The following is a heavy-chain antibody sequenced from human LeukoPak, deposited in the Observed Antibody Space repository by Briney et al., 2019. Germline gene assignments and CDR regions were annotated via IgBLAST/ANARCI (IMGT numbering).Heavy chain of an antibody. D-gene: IGHD6-13*01. V-gene: IGHV4-39*07. CDR3: ARGRAAAGLFWRHNADRIGYFDL. CDR2: IYYSGTI. J-gene: IGHJ2*01. CDR1: GGSISSSSHY. Sequence: PSETLSLTCTVSGGSISSSSHYWGWIRQSPGKGLEWIGSIYYSGTIYYNPSLKSRVTISVDTSKNKFSLKLSSVTAADTAVYYCARGRAAAGLFWRHNADRIGYFDLWGRGTLVTVSS.